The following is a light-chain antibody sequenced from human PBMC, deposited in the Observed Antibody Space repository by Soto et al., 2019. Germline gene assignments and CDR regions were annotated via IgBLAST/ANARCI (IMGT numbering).Light chain of an antibody. CDR3: QQYNNWPPTWT. V-gene: IGKV3-15*01. CDR2: DTS. CDR1: QSVGSN. J-gene: IGKJ1*01. Sequence: EIVMTQSPATLSVSPGESATLSCRASQSVGSNLAWYQQKPGQAPRLLIFDTSTRATGVPARFSGSGSGTEFTLTISSLRSEDFAVYSCQQYNNWPPTWTFGQGTKVDLK.